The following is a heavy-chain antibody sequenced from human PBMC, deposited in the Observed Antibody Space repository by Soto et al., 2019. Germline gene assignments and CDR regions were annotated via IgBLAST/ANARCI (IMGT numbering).Heavy chain of an antibody. CDR1: GGSISSYY. CDR2: IYYSGST. J-gene: IGHJ5*02. CDR3: ASGYCSVTGCYEVWSAP. V-gene: IGHV4-59*01. D-gene: IGHD2-2*01. Sequence: SETLSLTCSVSGGSISSYYWSWIRQPPGKGLEWIGYIYYSGSTNYNPSLKSRVTISVDTSKNQFSLKLSSVTAADTAVYYCASGYCSVTGCYEVWSAPGGKGTPVTVSS.